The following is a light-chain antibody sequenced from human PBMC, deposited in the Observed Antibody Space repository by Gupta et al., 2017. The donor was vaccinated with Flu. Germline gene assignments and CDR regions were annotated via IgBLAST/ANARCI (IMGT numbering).Light chain of an antibody. Sequence: GDRVTITCRACEGISNWLAWYQQKPEKAPKPLIYEASSLRTGVPSRFSGSRSGTDFTLTISNLQPEDFATYYCQQYNTYPLTFGGGTRVEIK. CDR1: EGISNW. CDR2: EAS. V-gene: IGKV1D-16*01. J-gene: IGKJ4*01. CDR3: QQYNTYPLT.